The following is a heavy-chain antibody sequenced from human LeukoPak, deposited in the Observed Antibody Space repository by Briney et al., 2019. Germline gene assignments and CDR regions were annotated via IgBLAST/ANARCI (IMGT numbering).Heavy chain of an antibody. V-gene: IGHV3-23*01. D-gene: IGHD6-13*01. J-gene: IGHJ6*02. CDR2: ISGGSEDT. CDR3: ARTIAQYSNSWLYFYCGLDV. Sequence: GGSLRLSCTASGFTFDSYAMSWVRQAPGKGLEWVSSISGGSEDTYYADSVKGRFTISRDNSKSTFYLQMNSLRPEDTAVYYCARTIAQYSNSWLYFYCGLDVWGQGTTVTVSS. CDR1: GFTFDSYA.